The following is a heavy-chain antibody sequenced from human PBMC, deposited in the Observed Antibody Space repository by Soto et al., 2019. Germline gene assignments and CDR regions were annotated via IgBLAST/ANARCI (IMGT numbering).Heavy chain of an antibody. J-gene: IGHJ6*02. CDR1: GGTFSSYA. Sequence: QVQLVQSGAEVKKPGSSVKVSCKASGGTFSSYAISWVRQAPGQGLEWMGGIIPIFGTANYAQKFQGRVTITADESTSTAYMELSSLRSEDTAVYYSAGDIVVVVAATHYYYGMDVWGQGTTVTVSS. CDR2: IIPIFGTA. CDR3: AGDIVVVVAATHYYYGMDV. V-gene: IGHV1-69*01. D-gene: IGHD2-15*01.